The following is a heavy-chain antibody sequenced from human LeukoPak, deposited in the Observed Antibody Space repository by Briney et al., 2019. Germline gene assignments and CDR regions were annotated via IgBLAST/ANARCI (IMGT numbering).Heavy chain of an antibody. Sequence: PSETLSLTCTVSGYSISSGSYYWSWIRQPAGKGLEWIGRIYTSGSTNYNPSLKSRVTISVDTSKNQFSLKLSSVTAADTAVYYCARERPGWYYYYYMDVWGKGTTVTVSS. CDR2: IYTSGST. CDR1: GYSISSGSYY. V-gene: IGHV4-61*02. D-gene: IGHD1-14*01. CDR3: ARERPGWYYYYYMDV. J-gene: IGHJ6*03.